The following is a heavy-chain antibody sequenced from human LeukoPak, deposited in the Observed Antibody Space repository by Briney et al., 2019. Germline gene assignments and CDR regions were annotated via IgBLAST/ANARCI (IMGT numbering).Heavy chain of an antibody. Sequence: PGGSLRLSXAASGFTFSNYWMDWVGQAPGKGLVWVSSIKSDGRSTNYADSVKGRFTISRDNAKNTLFLQMNSLRAEDTAVYYCVRDWSSSFDYWGQGALVTVSS. D-gene: IGHD2-8*02. CDR3: VRDWSSSFDY. CDR1: GFTFSNYW. CDR2: IKSDGRST. J-gene: IGHJ4*02. V-gene: IGHV3-74*01.